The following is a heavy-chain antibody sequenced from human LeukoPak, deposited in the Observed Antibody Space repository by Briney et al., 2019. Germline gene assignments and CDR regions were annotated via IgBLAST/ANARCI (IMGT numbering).Heavy chain of an antibody. CDR3: ARVPVGYAGAFDI. J-gene: IGHJ3*02. CDR2: IIPIFGTA. Sequence: SVKVSCKASGGTFSSYAISWVRQAPGQGLEWMGGIIPIFGTANYAQKFQGRVTITTDESTSTAYMELSSLRSEDTAVYYCARVPVGYAGAFDIWGQGTMVTVSS. V-gene: IGHV1-69*05. D-gene: IGHD5-12*01. CDR1: GGTFSSYA.